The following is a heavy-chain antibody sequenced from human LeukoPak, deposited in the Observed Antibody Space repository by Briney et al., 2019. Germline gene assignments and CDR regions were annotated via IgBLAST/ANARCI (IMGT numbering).Heavy chain of an antibody. CDR1: GFTFRNSYG. CDR2: ISYDGSYK. CDR3: AYLGLSSDWNDVPGPQIDY. Sequence: GGSLRLSCAASGFTFRNSYGMHWVRQAPGKGLEWVAVISYDGSYKYYADSVKGRFTISRDYSKNTVYLQMNSLRAEDTAVYYCAYLGLSSDWNDVPGPQIDYWGQGTLVSVSS. J-gene: IGHJ4*02. V-gene: IGHV3-30*03. D-gene: IGHD1-1*01.